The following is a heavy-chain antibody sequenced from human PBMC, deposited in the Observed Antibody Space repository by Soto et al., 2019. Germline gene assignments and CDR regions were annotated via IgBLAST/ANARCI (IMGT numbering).Heavy chain of an antibody. J-gene: IGHJ4*02. CDR3: VSQRTTVPTQAYFDY. CDR2: VYYRGRS. D-gene: IGHD4-17*01. V-gene: IGHV4-39*01. Sequence: PSETLSLTCTVSGGSVTNSSYYWGWIRQSPGKGLEWIGSVYYRGRSYSKSSVKSRVTISVDTSKNRFSLSLNSVTASDTAVYFCVSQRTTVPTQAYFDYGGPGALVTAPQ. CDR1: GGSVTNSSYY.